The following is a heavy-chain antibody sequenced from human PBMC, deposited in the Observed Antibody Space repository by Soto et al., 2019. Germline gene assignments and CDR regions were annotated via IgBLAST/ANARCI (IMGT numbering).Heavy chain of an antibody. CDR2: IYYTGTT. J-gene: IGHJ4*02. Sequence: PSETLCLTCTVSGSPISSYYWSWIRQPPGQGLEWVGDIYYTGTTTYNPSLKSRVTISVDTSKNQFSLKLSSVTAADTAVYYCARGDDTGTVTKARPDYWGQGNMVTVS. D-gene: IGHD6-6*01. V-gene: IGHV4-59*12. CDR3: ARGDDTGTVTKARPDY. CDR1: GSPISSYY.